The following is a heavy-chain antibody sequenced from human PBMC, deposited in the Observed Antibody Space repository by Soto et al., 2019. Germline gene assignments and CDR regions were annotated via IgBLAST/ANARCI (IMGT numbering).Heavy chain of an antibody. CDR1: GFTFSSYS. Sequence: GGSLRLSCAASGFTFSSYSMNWVRQAPGKGLEWVSSISSSSSYIYYADSVKGRFTISRDNAKNSLYLQMNSLRAEDTAVYYCASGEVGGYDLWGFDYWGQGTLVTVSS. CDR2: ISSSSSYI. CDR3: ASGEVGGYDLWGFDY. D-gene: IGHD5-12*01. J-gene: IGHJ4*02. V-gene: IGHV3-21*01.